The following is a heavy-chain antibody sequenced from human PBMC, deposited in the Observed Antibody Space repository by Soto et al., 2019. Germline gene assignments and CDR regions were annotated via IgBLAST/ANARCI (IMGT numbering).Heavy chain of an antibody. Sequence: QVQLQESGPGLVKPSQTLSLTCTVSGGSISSGGYYWSWIRQHPGKGLEWIGYIYDSGSTYYNPSLQIHVNISGATSKHHFSLKLRSGTAAYTAVYYCARGSGKVTHGFDYWGQVTLFSFSS. CDR3: ARGSGKVTHGFDY. J-gene: IGHJ4*02. D-gene: IGHD2-21*02. CDR1: GGSISSGGYY. CDR2: IYDSGST. V-gene: IGHV4-31*01.